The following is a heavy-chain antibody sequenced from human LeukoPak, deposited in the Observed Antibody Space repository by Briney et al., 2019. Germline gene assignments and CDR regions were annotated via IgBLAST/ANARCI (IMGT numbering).Heavy chain of an antibody. J-gene: IGHJ4*02. CDR1: GFTLNDFY. D-gene: IGHD6-19*01. CDR3: AREVVAGTFDS. V-gene: IGHV3-11*01. CDR2: IGSSDNII. Sequence: GGSLRLSCAVSGFTLNDFYMSWIRQAPGKGLEWVSDIGSSDNIISYADSVKGRFTISRDIAKNSLYLQVNSLRVEDTAVYYCAREVVAGTFDSWGQGTMVTVSS.